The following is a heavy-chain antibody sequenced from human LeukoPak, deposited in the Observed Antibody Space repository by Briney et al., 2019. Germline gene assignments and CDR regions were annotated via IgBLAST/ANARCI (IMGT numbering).Heavy chain of an antibody. CDR3: AREFPPDSSSPRYYYDY. CDR1: GGSITSGSYY. Sequence: SETLSLTCTVSGGSITSGSYYWSWIRQPAGKGLEWIGRIYTSGNTNYDPSLKSRVTISLDTSKNQFSLKLSSVTAAGTAVYYCAREFPPDSSSPRYYYDYWGQGTLVTVSS. D-gene: IGHD6-13*01. J-gene: IGHJ4*02. V-gene: IGHV4-61*02. CDR2: IYTSGNT.